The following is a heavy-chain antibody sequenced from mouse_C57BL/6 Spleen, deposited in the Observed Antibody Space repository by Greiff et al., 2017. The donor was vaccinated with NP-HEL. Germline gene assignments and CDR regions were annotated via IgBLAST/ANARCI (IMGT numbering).Heavy chain of an antibody. CDR1: GYSITSGYY. CDR2: ISYDGSN. J-gene: IGHJ4*01. V-gene: IGHV3-6*01. Sequence: EVQRVESGPGLVKPSQSLSLTCSVTGYSITSGYYWNWIRQFPGNKLEWMGYISYDGSNNYNPSLKNRISITRDTSKNQFFLKLNSVTTEDTATYYCAGGYDWGGYYAMDYWGQGTSVTVSS. CDR3: AGGYDWGGYYAMDY. D-gene: IGHD2-2*01.